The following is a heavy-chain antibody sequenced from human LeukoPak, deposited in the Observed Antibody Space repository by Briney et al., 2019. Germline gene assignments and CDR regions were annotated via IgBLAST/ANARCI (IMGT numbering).Heavy chain of an antibody. D-gene: IGHD2-2*02. V-gene: IGHV4-39*01. CDR2: IYYSGVV. CDR3: ARQIRYTYDPNWFHP. J-gene: IGHJ5*02. CDR1: GDSITATSYY. Sequence: PSETLSLTCSVSGDSITATSYYWAWIRQPPGKGLEWIGSIYYSGVVNYDPSLQSRVTISVDTSKNQFSLSLSSVTAADTAVYYCARQIRYTYDPNWFHPWGKGTLVTVSS.